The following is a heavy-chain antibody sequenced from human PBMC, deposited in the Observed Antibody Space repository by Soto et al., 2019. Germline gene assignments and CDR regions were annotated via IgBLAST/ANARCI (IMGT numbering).Heavy chain of an antibody. CDR2: ISSSSSYT. CDR3: ARDSICSGGSCADY. J-gene: IGHJ4*02. D-gene: IGHD2-15*01. V-gene: IGHV3-11*06. Sequence: GGSLRLSCAASGFTFSDYYMSWTRQAPGKGLEWVSYISSSSSYTNYADSVKGRFTISRDNAKNSLYLQMNSLRAEDTAVYYCARDSICSGGSCADYWGQGTLVTVSS. CDR1: GFTFSDYY.